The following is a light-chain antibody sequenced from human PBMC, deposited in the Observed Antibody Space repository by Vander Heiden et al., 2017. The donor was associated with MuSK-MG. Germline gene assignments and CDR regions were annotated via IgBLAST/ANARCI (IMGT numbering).Light chain of an antibody. CDR3: QQSYSLPCT. J-gene: IGKJ2*02. Sequence: DIQLTPSPSSLSASVGDRVTITCRASQNINNFLNWYQQKPGKAPKLLIYAASSLQSGLPSRFRGSGSGTDFTLTINSLQPEDFATYYCQQSYSLPCTFGQGTKVEI. CDR2: AAS. V-gene: IGKV1-39*01. CDR1: QNINNF.